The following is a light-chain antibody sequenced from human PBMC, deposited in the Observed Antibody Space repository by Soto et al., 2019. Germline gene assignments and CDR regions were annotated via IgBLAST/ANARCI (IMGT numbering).Light chain of an antibody. CDR3: QHYVERSPIT. CDR2: GAS. CDR1: QSVSSR. J-gene: IGKJ5*01. Sequence: EFVLTQSPGTLSLSPGERATLSCRASQSVSSRLAWYQQKPGQAPRLLISGASSRATGIPDRFSGSGSGTDFTLTISRLEPEDFALYYCQHYVERSPITFGQGTRLEI. V-gene: IGKV3-20*01.